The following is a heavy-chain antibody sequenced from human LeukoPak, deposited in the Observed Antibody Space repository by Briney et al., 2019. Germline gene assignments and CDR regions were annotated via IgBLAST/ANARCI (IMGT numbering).Heavy chain of an antibody. D-gene: IGHD3-9*01. CDR1: GYISTGYY. J-gene: IGHJ4*02. V-gene: IGHV1-2*02. CDR3: ARDSTNYKRRDILTGPAPLGY. CDR2: INPNSGGT. Sequence: ASVTVSCKASGYISTGYYMHWVRQAPGQGLEWMGWINPNSGGTNYAQKFQGRVTMTRDTSISTAYMELSRLRSDDTAVYYCARDSTNYKRRDILTGPAPLGYWGQGTLVTVSS.